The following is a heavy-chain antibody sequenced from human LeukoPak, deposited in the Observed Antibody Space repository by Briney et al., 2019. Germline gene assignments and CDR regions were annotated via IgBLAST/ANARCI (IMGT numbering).Heavy chain of an antibody. CDR3: AKGRGYCTGGSCYSDY. Sequence: GGSLRLSSTASGFTFSNYAVSWVRQAPGKGLEWVSTISGSDGSTYYADSVKGRFTISRDNSKNTLYLQMNSLRVEDTAIYYCAKGRGYCTGGSCYSDYWGQGTQVTVSS. D-gene: IGHD2-15*01. CDR1: GFTFSNYA. V-gene: IGHV3-23*01. J-gene: IGHJ4*02. CDR2: ISGSDGST.